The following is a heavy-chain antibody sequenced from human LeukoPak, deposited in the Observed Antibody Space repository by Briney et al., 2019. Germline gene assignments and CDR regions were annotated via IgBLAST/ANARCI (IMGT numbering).Heavy chain of an antibody. J-gene: IGHJ6*02. D-gene: IGHD2-15*01. CDR2: ISGSGGST. CDR1: GFTFSSYA. V-gene: IGHV3-23*01. CDR3: AKNFSGGSCYWDYQYGLEV. Sequence: GGSLRLSCAASGFTFSSYAMSWVRQAPGKGLEWVSAISGSGGSTYYADSVKGRFTISRDNSKNTLYLQMNSLRAEDTAVYYCAKNFSGGSCYWDYQYGLEVWGQGATVTGSS.